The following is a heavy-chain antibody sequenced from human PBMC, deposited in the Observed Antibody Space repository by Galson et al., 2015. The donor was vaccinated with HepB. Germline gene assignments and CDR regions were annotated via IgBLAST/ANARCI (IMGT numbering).Heavy chain of an antibody. D-gene: IGHD5-24*01. V-gene: IGHV3-66*01. CDR2: IYSGGTT. CDR1: GFTVSTNY. CDR3: ARWIEIRGAFDI. Sequence: SLRLSCAASGFTVSTNYMSWVRQAPGKGLEWVSFIYSGGTTYYPDSVKGRFTISRDNSKNTLHFQMNSLRAEDTAIYYCARWIEIRGAFDIRGQGTMVTVSS. J-gene: IGHJ3*02.